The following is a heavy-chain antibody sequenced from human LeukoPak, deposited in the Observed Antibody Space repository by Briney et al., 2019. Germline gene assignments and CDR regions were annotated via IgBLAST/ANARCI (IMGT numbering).Heavy chain of an antibody. V-gene: IGHV3-30-3*01. CDR2: ISYDGSNK. D-gene: IGHD2-2*01. CDR3: AREAIGYCSSTSCYWDPFDY. J-gene: IGHJ4*02. Sequence: GGSLRLSCAASGFTFSSYTMHWVRQAPGKGLEWVAVISYDGSNKYYADSVKGRFTISRDNSKNTLYLQMNSLRAEDTAVYYCAREAIGYCSSTSCYWDPFDYWGQGTLVTVSS. CDR1: GFTFSSYT.